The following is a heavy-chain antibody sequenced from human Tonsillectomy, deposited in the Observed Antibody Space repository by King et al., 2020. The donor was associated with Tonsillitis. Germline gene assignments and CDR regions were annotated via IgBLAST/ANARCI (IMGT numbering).Heavy chain of an antibody. CDR3: LKDQGSVHSGYA. CDR1: GFTFSSYA. D-gene: IGHD5-12*01. Sequence: VQLVESGGGVAQPGTSLRVSCAASGFTFSSYAMQWVRQAPGKGLEWVAVISYNGSETHYADSVKGRFIISRDNSKNTLYLQMSSLRAEDTAMYYSLKDQGSVHSGYAWGQGTLVTVSS. V-gene: IGHV3-30*18. J-gene: IGHJ5*02. CDR2: ISYNGSET.